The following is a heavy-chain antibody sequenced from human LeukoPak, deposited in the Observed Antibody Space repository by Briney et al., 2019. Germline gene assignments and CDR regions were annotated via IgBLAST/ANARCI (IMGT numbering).Heavy chain of an antibody. J-gene: IGHJ4*02. CDR3: ASSTRYPSGN. CDR2: INHSGST. Sequence: KTSETLSLTCAVYGGSFSGYYWSWIRQPPGKGLEWIGEINHSGSTNYNPSLKSRVTISVDTSKNQFSLKLSSVTAADTAVYYCASSTRYPSGNWGQGTLVTVSS. V-gene: IGHV4-34*01. D-gene: IGHD3-10*01. CDR1: GGSFSGYY.